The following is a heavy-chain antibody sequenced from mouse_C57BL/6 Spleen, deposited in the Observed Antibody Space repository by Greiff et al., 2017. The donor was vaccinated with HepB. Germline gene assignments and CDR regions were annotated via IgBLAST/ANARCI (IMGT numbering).Heavy chain of an antibody. CDR2: IWSGGST. CDR3: AKNLNWYFDV. Sequence: VKLQESGPGLVQPSQSLSITCTVSGFSLTSYGVPWVRQPPGKGLEWLGVIWSGGSTDYNAAFISRLSSSKDNAKSQVIFKMNSLQADDTAIYYCAKNLNWYFDVWGTGTTVTVSS. V-gene: IGHV2-4*01. CDR1: GFSLTSYG. J-gene: IGHJ1*03.